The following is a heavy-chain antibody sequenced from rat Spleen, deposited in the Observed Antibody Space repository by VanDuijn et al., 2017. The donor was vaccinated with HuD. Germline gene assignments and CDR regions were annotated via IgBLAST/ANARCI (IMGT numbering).Heavy chain of an antibody. CDR1: GFTLSDHY. V-gene: IGHV5-20*01. CDR3: TTNGTRVSRFAA. D-gene: IGHD1-4*01. CDR2: ISYDGSST. Sequence: EVQLVESDGGLVQPGRSLKLSCAASGFTLSDHYMAWVRQAPTKGLEWVATISYDGSSTYYRASVKGRFTISRDNAKSTPYLQMDSLRSEVTASQCCTTNGTRVSRFAAGGRGTLVTVSS. J-gene: IGHJ3*01.